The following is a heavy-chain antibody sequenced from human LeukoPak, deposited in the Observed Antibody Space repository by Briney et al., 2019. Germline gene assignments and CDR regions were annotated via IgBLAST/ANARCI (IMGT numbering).Heavy chain of an antibody. J-gene: IGHJ3*02. V-gene: IGHV5-51*01. Sequence: GESLKISCKGSGYSFTSYWIGWVRQMPGKGLEWMGIIYPGDSDTRYSPSFQSQVTISADKSISTAYLQWSSLKASDTAMYYCARLAGYCTNGACHTDAFDIWGQGTMVTVSS. CDR2: IYPGDSDT. CDR1: GYSFTSYW. D-gene: IGHD2-8*01. CDR3: ARLAGYCTNGACHTDAFDI.